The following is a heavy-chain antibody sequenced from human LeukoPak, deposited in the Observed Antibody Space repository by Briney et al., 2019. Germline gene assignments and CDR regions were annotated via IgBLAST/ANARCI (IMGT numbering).Heavy chain of an antibody. J-gene: IGHJ4*02. D-gene: IGHD3-22*01. V-gene: IGHV3-48*04. CDR2: ISSSSSTI. CDR3: ARVWRSGYTMDY. CDR1: GFTFSSYS. Sequence: GGSLRLSCAASGFTFSSYSIDWVRQAPGKGLEWLSYISSSSSTIYYADSVKGRFTVSRDNAKNLVYLQMNSLRAEDTAVYYCARVWRSGYTMDYWGQGTLVTVSS.